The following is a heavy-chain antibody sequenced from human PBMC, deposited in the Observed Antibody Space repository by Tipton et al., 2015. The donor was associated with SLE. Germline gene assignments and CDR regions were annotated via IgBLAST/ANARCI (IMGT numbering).Heavy chain of an antibody. CDR1: GGSISSYY. J-gene: IGHJ4*03. CDR2: IHYSGST. Sequence: TLSLTCTVSGGSISSYYWSWIRQPPGKGLEWIGYIHYSGSTNYNPSLKSRVTILVDTSKNQFSLKLTSVTAADTAVYYCATGGAAARPWYFDYWGTGTTAIVSS. CDR3: ATGGAAARPWYFDY. D-gene: IGHD6-6*01. V-gene: IGHV4-59*07.